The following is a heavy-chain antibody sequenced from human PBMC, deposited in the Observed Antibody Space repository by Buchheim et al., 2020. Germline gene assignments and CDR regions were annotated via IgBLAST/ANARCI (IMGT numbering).Heavy chain of an antibody. CDR1: GFVFSDYY. J-gene: IGHJ4*02. CDR2: VSSTSKTI. Sequence: QVQLVESGGALVKPGGSLRLSCAASGFVFSDYYMTWIRHAPGKGLEWVSYVSSTSKTIYYADSVKGRFSISRDNDDNSLFLQMNRLRADDTAVYYCARVRLTSWGAFDYWGQGT. D-gene: IGHD1-26*01. V-gene: IGHV3-11*01. CDR3: ARVRLTSWGAFDY.